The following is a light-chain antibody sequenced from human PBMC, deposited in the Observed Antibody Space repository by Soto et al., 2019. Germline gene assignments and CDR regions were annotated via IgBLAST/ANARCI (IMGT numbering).Light chain of an antibody. J-gene: IGKJ1*01. CDR1: QSVSRY. CDR2: GAS. CDR3: QQYRT. Sequence: EIGLTQSPATLSLSPGERATLSCRASQSVSRYLAWYQQKPGQAPRLLIYGASSRATGIPDRFSGSGSGTDFTLTISRLEPEDFAVYYCQQYRTFGQGTKVDIK. V-gene: IGKV3-20*01.